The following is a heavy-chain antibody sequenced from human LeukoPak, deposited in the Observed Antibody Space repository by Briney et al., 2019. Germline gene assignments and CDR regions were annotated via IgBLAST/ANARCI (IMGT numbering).Heavy chain of an antibody. J-gene: IGHJ3*02. CDR3: ASILTVATTGSDAFDI. CDR2: IYTSGST. CDR1: GGSISSYY. Sequence: SETLSLTCTVSGGSISSYYWSWIRQPAGKGLEWIGRIYTSGSTNYNPSLKSRVTMSVDTSKNQFSLKLSSVTAADTAVYYCASILTVATTGSDAFDIWGQGTMVTVSS. D-gene: IGHD5-12*01. V-gene: IGHV4-4*07.